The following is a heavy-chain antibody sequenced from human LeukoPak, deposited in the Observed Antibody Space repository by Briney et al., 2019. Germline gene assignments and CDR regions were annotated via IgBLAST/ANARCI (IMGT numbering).Heavy chain of an antibody. CDR3: ARGDSSGGSYFY. CDR2: ISYDGSNK. V-gene: IGHV3-30*04. J-gene: IGHJ4*02. D-gene: IGHD2-15*01. CDR1: GFTFSSYA. Sequence: GRSLRLSCAASGFTFSSYAMHWVRQAPGKGLEWVAVISYDGSNKYYADSVKGRFTISRDNSKNTLYLQMNSLRAEDTAVYYCARGDSSGGSYFYWGQGTLVTVSS.